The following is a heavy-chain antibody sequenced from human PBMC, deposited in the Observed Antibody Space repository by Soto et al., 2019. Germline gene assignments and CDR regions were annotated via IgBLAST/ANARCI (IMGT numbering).Heavy chain of an antibody. Sequence: GGSLRLSCAASGFTFSSYGMHWVRQAPGKGLEWVAVISYDGSNKYYADSVKGRFTISRDNSKNTLCLQMNSLGAEDTAVYYCAKDIAVAGHFDYRGQGTLVTVSS. J-gene: IGHJ4*02. CDR3: AKDIAVAGHFDY. CDR2: ISYDGSNK. D-gene: IGHD6-19*01. CDR1: GFTFSSYG. V-gene: IGHV3-30*18.